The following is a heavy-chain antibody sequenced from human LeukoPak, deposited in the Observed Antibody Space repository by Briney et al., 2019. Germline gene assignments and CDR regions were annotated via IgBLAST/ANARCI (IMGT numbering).Heavy chain of an antibody. CDR1: GYTLTELS. CDR2: FDPEDGET. CDR3: ATSREYYDFWSGQFDY. V-gene: IGHV1-24*01. Sequence: GASVKVSCKVSGYTLTELSMHWVRQAPGKWLEWMGGFDPEDGETIYAQKFQGRVTTTEDTSTDTAYMELSSLRSEDTAVYYCATSREYYDFWSGQFDYWGQGTLVTISS. D-gene: IGHD3-3*01. J-gene: IGHJ4*02.